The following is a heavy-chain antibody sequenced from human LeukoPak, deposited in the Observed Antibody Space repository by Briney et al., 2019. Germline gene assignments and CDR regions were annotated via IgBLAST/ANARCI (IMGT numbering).Heavy chain of an antibody. J-gene: IGHJ4*02. CDR1: GFTFNTYG. CDR3: AKSPVSSCRGSFCYPFDY. V-gene: IGHV3-30*18. CDR2: ISYDGSNK. D-gene: IGHD2-15*01. Sequence: GGSLRLSCAASGFTFNTYGMHWVRQAPGKGLEWVAVISYDGSNKYYADSVKGRFTISRDNSRNTLYLQMNTLRAEDTAVYFCAKSPVSSCRGSFCYPFDYWGQGNLVTVSS.